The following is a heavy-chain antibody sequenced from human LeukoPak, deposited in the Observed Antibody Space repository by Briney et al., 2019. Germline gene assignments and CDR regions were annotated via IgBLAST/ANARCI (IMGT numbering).Heavy chain of an antibody. Sequence: GGSLRLSCAASGFTFSSYEMNWVRQAPGKGLEWVSYISSSGSTIYYADSVKGRFTISRDNSKNTLYLQMNSLRAEDTAVYYCAKSSTPHYDSSGYYYAHYYYYMDVWGKGTTVTISS. V-gene: IGHV3-48*03. D-gene: IGHD3-22*01. CDR2: ISSSGSTI. CDR1: GFTFSSYE. J-gene: IGHJ6*03. CDR3: AKSSTPHYDSSGYYYAHYYYYMDV.